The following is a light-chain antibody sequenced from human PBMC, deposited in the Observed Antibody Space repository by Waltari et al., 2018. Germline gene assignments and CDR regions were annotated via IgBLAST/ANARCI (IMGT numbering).Light chain of an antibody. Sequence: SYVVTQPPSVSVAPGETATITCGGDNIGTYSVPWYQQKPGQAPVLVIFYDRDRPSGIPDRFSGSNSGNTATLTISRVEAGDEARYYCHVWHPHVDPGVFGTGTEVTVL. CDR2: YDR. CDR1: NIGTYS. J-gene: IGLJ1*01. V-gene: IGLV3-21*04. CDR3: HVWHPHVDPGV.